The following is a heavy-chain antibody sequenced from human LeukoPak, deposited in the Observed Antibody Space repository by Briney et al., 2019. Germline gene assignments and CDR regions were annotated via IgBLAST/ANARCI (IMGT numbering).Heavy chain of an antibody. D-gene: IGHD3-22*01. V-gene: IGHV3-21*01. CDR1: GFTFSSYG. CDR3: AREGGASYYDSSGYYPFYYYYYMDV. Sequence: GGSLRLSCAASGFTFSSYGMNWVRQAPGKGLEWVSSISSSSSYIYYADSVKGRFTISRDNAKNSLYLQMNSLRAEDTAVYYCAREGGASYYDSSGYYPFYYYYYMDVWGKGTTVTVSS. J-gene: IGHJ6*03. CDR2: ISSSSSYI.